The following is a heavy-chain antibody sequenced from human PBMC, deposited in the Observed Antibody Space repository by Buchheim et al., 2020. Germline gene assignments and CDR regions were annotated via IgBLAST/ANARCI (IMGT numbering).Heavy chain of an antibody. Sequence: QVQLQESGPGLVKPSETLSLTCTVSGGSISSYYWSWIRQPPGKGLEWIGYIYYSGSTNYNPSLKSRVTISVDTSKNQFSLKLSSVTAADTAVYYCARTRHDSSGWYGGVGYYYGMDVWGQGT. D-gene: IGHD6-19*01. J-gene: IGHJ6*02. CDR2: IYYSGST. CDR3: ARTRHDSSGWYGGVGYYYGMDV. CDR1: GGSISSYY. V-gene: IGHV4-59*01.